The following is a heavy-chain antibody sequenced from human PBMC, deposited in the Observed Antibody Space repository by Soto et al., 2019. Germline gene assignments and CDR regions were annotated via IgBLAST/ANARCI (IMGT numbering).Heavy chain of an antibody. CDR1: GFSLSTSGVG. J-gene: IGHJ4*02. CDR3: AHRRRYYDSSGYYSLDY. Sequence: QITLKESGPTLVKPTQTLTLTCTFSGFSLSTSGVGVGWIRQPPGKALEWLALIYWDDDKRYSPSLKSRLTITKDTSKNQVFLTMTNMDPVDTATYYCAHRRRYYDSSGYYSLDYWGQGTLVTFSS. CDR2: IYWDDDK. D-gene: IGHD3-22*01. V-gene: IGHV2-5*02.